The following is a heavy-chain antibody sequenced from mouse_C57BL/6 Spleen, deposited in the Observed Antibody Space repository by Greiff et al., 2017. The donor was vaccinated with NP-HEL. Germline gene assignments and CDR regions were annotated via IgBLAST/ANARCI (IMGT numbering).Heavy chain of an antibody. CDR3: ARQVTTVVPYAMDY. V-gene: IGHV2-6-1*01. Sequence: QVQLKESGPGLVAPSQSLSITCTVSGFSLTSYGVHWVRQPPGKGLEWLVVIWSDGSTTYNSALKSRLSISKDNSKSQVFLKMNSLQTADTAMYYCARQVTTVVPYAMDYWGQGTSVTVSS. CDR2: IWSDGST. J-gene: IGHJ4*01. D-gene: IGHD1-1*01. CDR1: GFSLTSYG.